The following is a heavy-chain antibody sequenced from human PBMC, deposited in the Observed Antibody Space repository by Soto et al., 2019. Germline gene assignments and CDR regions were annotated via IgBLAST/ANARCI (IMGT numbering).Heavy chain of an antibody. V-gene: IGHV3-23*01. CDR1: GFTFSSYA. D-gene: IGHD3-16*02. CDR2: ISGSGGST. CDR3: AKLVYDYIWGSYPDYYYMDV. J-gene: IGHJ6*03. Sequence: GGSLRLSCAASGFTFSSYAMSWVRQAPGKGLEWVSAISGSGGSTYYADSVEGRFTISRDNSKNTLYLQMNGLRAEDTAVYYCAKLVYDYIWGSYPDYYYMDVWGKGTTVTVSS.